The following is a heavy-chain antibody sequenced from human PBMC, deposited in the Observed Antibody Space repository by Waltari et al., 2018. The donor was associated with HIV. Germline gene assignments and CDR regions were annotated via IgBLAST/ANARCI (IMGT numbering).Heavy chain of an antibody. Sequence: QLQLQESGPGLVKPSETLSLMCSLSCGLLPSISYYSGWVRQPPGEGLGWFGWISYSGNTYYHPSLKSRDTISTDMSKNPFSLKLTSVTGTDTAVYYCARHVGGTLMPRYFDPWGRGTLVSVSS. D-gene: IGHD3-16*01. CDR1: CGLLPSISYY. CDR2: ISYSGNT. J-gene: IGHJ2*01. V-gene: IGHV4-39*01. CDR3: ARHVGGTLMPRYFDP.